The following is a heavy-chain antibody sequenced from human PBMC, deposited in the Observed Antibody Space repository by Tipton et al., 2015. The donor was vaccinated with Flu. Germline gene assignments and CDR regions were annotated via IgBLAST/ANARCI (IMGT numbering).Heavy chain of an antibody. CDR3: AAESSSWYSTSVYYYGMDV. V-gene: IGHV3-33*01. CDR2: IWYDGSNK. J-gene: IGHJ6*02. Sequence: SLRLSCAASGFTFSSYGMHWVRQAPGKGLEWVAVIWYDGSNKYYADSVKGRFTISRDNSKNTLYLQMNSLRAEDTAVYYCAAESSSWYSTSVYYYGMDVWGQGTTVTVSS. D-gene: IGHD6-13*01. CDR1: GFTFSSYG.